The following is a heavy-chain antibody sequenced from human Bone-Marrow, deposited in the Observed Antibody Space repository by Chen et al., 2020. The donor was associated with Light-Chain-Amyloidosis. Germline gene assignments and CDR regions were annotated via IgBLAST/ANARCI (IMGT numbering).Heavy chain of an antibody. J-gene: IGHJ4*02. CDR2: IYFSVNT. Sequence: QVQLQESGPGLVKPSQTLSLTCTVSGDSLDSGNYYWSWIRQHPGKGLEWIGYIYFSVNTYYNPSPQSRVTISLDTFNNQFSLRLSSVTAADTAVYYCARADYIDRSFDYWGQGILVTVSS. V-gene: IGHV4-31*03. CDR1: GDSLDSGNYY. CDR3: ARADYIDRSFDY. D-gene: IGHD4-4*01.